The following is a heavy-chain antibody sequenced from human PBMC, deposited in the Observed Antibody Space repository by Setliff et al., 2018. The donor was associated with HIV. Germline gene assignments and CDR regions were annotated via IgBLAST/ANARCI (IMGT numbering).Heavy chain of an antibody. CDR1: GGSTDSGSYY. CDR2: MYYTGST. CDR3: ARDGGSSGWYFVLGYSDY. D-gene: IGHD6-19*01. V-gene: IGHV4-39*02. Sequence: KTSETLSLTCTVSGGSTDSGSYYWAWIRQPPGKGLEWIGSMYYTGSTYYNPSLKSRVTISIDTSKNQFSLKLNYVTAAGTAMYYCARDGGSSGWYFVLGYSDYWGPGTLVTVSS. J-gene: IGHJ4*02.